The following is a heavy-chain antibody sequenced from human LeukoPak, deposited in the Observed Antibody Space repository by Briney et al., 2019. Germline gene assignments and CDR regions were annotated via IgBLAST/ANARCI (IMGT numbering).Heavy chain of an antibody. CDR1: GFTVSSNY. J-gene: IGHJ4*02. V-gene: IGHV3-53*01. D-gene: IGHD3-9*01. CDR2: IYSGGST. CDR3: ARGPYDILTGIDY. Sequence: GGSLRLSCAASGFTVSSNYMSWVRQAPGKGLEWVSVIYSGGSTYYADSVKGRFTISRDNSRNTLYLQMNSLRAEDTAVYYCARGPYDILTGIDYWGQGALVTVSS.